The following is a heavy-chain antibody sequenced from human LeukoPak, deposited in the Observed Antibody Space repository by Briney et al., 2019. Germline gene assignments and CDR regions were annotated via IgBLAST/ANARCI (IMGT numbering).Heavy chain of an antibody. CDR3: ARSYAPGYI. CDR2: ISGSGGNT. V-gene: IGHV3-23*01. J-gene: IGHJ3*02. D-gene: IGHD2-2*01. Sequence: GGSLRLSCAASGFTFSSYAMSWVRQAPGKGLEWVSGISGSGGNTYYADSVKGRFTIFRDNSNNTLYLQMNSLRAEDTAVYYCARSYAPGYIWGRGTMVTVSS. CDR1: GFTFSSYA.